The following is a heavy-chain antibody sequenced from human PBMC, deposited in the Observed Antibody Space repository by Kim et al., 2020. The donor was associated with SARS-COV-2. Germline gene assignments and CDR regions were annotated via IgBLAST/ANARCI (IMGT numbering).Heavy chain of an antibody. J-gene: IGHJ1*01. CDR2: INHSGST. Sequence: SETLSLTCAVYGGSFSGYYWSWIRQPPGKGLEWIGEINHSGSTNYNPSLKSRVTISVDTSKNQFSLKLSSVTAADTAVYYCTRGRYGSGSYRGYFQHWG. CDR3: TRGRYGSGSYRGYFQH. V-gene: IGHV4-34*01. D-gene: IGHD3-10*01. CDR1: GGSFSGYY.